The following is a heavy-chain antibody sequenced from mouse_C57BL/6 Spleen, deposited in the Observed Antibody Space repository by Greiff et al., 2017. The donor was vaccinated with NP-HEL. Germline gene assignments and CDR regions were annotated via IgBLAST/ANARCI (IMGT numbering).Heavy chain of an antibody. CDR3: AIGSITTVVATDAMDY. CDR1: GYTFTSYW. V-gene: IGHV1-74*01. CDR2: IHPSDSDT. Sequence: QVQLQQPGAELVKPGASVKVSCKASGYTFTSYWMHWVKQRPGQGLEWIGRIHPSDSDTNYNQKFKGKATLTVDKSSSTDYMQLSSLTSEDSAVYYCAIGSITTVVATDAMDYWGQGTSVTVSS. J-gene: IGHJ4*01. D-gene: IGHD1-1*01.